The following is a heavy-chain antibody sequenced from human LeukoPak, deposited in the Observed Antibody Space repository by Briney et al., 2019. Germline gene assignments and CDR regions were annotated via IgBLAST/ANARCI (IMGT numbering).Heavy chain of an antibody. Sequence: ASVKVSCKASGYIFTTYTINWVRLAPGQGLEWMGWINTNTGNPTYAQGFAGRFVFSLDTSVTTAYLQINSLKAEDTAVYYCARDHDFLSGNCRRDFDYWGQGTLVTVSP. CDR2: INTNTGNP. V-gene: IGHV7-4-1*02. CDR3: ARDHDFLSGNCRRDFDY. D-gene: IGHD3-3*01. J-gene: IGHJ4*02. CDR1: GYIFTTYT.